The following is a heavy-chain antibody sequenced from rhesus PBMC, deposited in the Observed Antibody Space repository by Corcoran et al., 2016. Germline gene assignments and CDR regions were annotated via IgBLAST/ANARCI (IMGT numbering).Heavy chain of an antibody. Sequence: QVQLVQSVAELKKPGSSVQVSCQASGFPFGLFAISCVRQAPGPGLEWMGVIIPLVGITNYAEKFQGRDTITADTSTSTAYMELSSLRSEDTAVYYCARGDYGSSSYFDYWGQGVLVTVSS. J-gene: IGHJ4*01. CDR3: ARGDYGSSSYFDY. CDR2: IIPLVGIT. D-gene: IGHD4-29*01. CDR1: GFPFGLFA. V-gene: IGHV1-198*02.